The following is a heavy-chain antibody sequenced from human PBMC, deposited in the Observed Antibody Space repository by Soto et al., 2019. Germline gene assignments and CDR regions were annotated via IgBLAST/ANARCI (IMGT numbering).Heavy chain of an antibody. CDR3: AREGGDFVQVPYY. V-gene: IGHV4-30-4*01. Sequence: PSETLSLTCSVSGVSIDRGDYCCVWIRQSPGRGLEWIGSIYYNGDTNYNPSLGSRVTMSVDTSKNQFFLDLQSVVAADTAVYFCAREGGDFVQVPYYWGQGTLVTVSS. CDR1: GVSIDRGDYC. J-gene: IGHJ4*02. D-gene: IGHD3-3*01. CDR2: IYYNGDT.